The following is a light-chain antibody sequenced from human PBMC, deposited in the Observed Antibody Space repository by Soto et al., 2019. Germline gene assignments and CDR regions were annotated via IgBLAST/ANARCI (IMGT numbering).Light chain of an antibody. V-gene: IGKV3-20*01. J-gene: IGKJ5*01. CDR3: QQHGGSPIT. CDR2: GAS. Sequence: EIALTQSPGTLSLSPGERATLSCRASQSVASNYLAWHQQKPGQAPRLLIYGASSRATGVPDRFSGSGSGTDFTLTISRLEPEDFAVYYCQQHGGSPITFGQGTRLEIK. CDR1: QSVASNY.